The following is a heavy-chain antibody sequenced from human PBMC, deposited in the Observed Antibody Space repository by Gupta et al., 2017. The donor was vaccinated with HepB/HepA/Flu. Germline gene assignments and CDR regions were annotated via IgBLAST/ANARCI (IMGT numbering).Heavy chain of an antibody. V-gene: IGHV3-23*01. CDR2: ISTNGGST. Sequence: EVQLLESGGGLVQPGGSLRLSCAASGFTFSSSAMSRVRQAPGKGLEWVSGISTNGGSTYYTDSVKGRFTISRDNSKNTLYLQMNSLRAEDTAVYYCAKNSGYSYVSPPDYWGQGTLVTVSS. CDR1: GFTFSSSA. CDR3: AKNSGYSYVSPPDY. D-gene: IGHD5-18*01. J-gene: IGHJ4*02.